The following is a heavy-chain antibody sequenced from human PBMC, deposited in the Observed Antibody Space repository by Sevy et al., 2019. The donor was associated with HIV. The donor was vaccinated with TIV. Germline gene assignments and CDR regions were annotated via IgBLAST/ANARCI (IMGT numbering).Heavy chain of an antibody. Sequence: GGSLRLSCEVSGFTFGYFAMSWVRQAPGKGLEWVSGIGPNGATSHYAASVRGRFTISRDNSKNRMYLQMSSLRAEDTAQYYCAKDTSGWYDALDQWGQGTLVTVSS. V-gene: IGHV3-23*01. CDR3: AKDTSGWYDALDQ. D-gene: IGHD6-19*01. CDR2: IGPNGATS. J-gene: IGHJ4*02. CDR1: GFTFGYFA.